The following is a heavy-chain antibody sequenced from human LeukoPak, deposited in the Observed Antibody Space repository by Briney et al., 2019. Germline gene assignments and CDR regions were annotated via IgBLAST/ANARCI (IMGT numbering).Heavy chain of an antibody. V-gene: IGHV1-24*01. D-gene: IGHD2-2*01. CDR1: GYTLTELS. Sequence: ASVKVSCKVSGYTLTELSMHWVRQAPGKGLEWMGGFDPEDGETIHAQKFQGRVTMTEDTSTDTAYMELSSLRSEDTAVYYCATPGQLRYTFDYWGQGTLVTVSS. CDR3: ATPGQLRYTFDY. J-gene: IGHJ4*02. CDR2: FDPEDGET.